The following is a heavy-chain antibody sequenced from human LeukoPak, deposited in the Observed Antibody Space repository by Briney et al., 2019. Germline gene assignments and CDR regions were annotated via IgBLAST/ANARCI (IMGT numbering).Heavy chain of an antibody. D-gene: IGHD4-11*01. J-gene: IGHJ4*02. Sequence: SGGSLRLSCAASGFTFSNYGMHWVRQAPGKGLEWVSSISSTGTYIYYTDSVKGRFTISRDIANSLLYLQMNSLRADDTAVYYCARDLDYSTGFDYWGQGTLVTVSS. V-gene: IGHV3-21*01. CDR3: ARDLDYSTGFDY. CDR2: ISSTGTYI. CDR1: GFTFSNYG.